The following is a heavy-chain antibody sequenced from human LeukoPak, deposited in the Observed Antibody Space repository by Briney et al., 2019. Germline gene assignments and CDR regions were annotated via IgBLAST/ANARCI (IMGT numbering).Heavy chain of an antibody. V-gene: IGHV3-21*04. D-gene: IGHD2-2*01. CDR2: ISSSSSYI. J-gene: IGHJ4*02. Sequence: PGGSLRLSCAASGFTFSSYSMNWVRQAPGKGLEWVSSISSSSSYIYYADSVKGRFTISRDNAKNSLYLQMNSLRAEDTAVYYCAKHSGIVVVPAADFDYWGQGTLVTVSS. CDR3: AKHSGIVVVPAADFDY. CDR1: GFTFSSYS.